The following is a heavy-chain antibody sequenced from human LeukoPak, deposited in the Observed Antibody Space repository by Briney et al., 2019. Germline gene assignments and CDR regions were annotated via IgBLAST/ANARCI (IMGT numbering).Heavy chain of an antibody. CDR1: GFTVSSNY. CDR3: ARDRYDILTGYSQHYFDY. J-gene: IGHJ4*02. CDR2: IYSGGST. Sequence: QPGGSLRLSCAASGFTVSSNYMSWVRQAPGKGLEWVSVIYSGGSTYYADSVKGRFTISRDNAKNSLYLQMNSLRAEDTAVYFCARDRYDILTGYSQHYFDYWGQGTLVTVSS. D-gene: IGHD3-9*01. V-gene: IGHV3-66*01.